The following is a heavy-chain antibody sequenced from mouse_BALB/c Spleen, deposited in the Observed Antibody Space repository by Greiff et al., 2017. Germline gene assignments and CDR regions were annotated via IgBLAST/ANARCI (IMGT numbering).Heavy chain of an antibody. D-gene: IGHD1-2*01. V-gene: IGHV5-6-4*01. Sequence: EVQRVESGGGLVKPGGSLKLSCAASGFTFSSYTMSWVRQTPEKRLEWVATISSGGSYTYYPDSVKGRFTISRDNAKNTLYLQMSSLKSEDTAMYYCTRDDGGTYWGQGTLVTVSA. CDR3: TRDDGGTY. J-gene: IGHJ3*01. CDR1: GFTFSSYT. CDR2: ISSGGSYT.